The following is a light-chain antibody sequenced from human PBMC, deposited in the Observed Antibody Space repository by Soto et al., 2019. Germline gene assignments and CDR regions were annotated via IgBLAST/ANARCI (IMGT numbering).Light chain of an antibody. CDR2: SNN. CDR1: SSNIGSNM. Sequence: QSVLTQPPSASGAPGQRVTISCSGSSSNIGSNMVNWYQQLPGTAPKLLIYSNNERPSGVPDRFSGSKSGTSASLAMIGLQSEDEADYYCGSWDSSLSAYVFGTGTKVTVL. CDR3: GSWDSSLSAYV. J-gene: IGLJ1*01. V-gene: IGLV1-44*01.